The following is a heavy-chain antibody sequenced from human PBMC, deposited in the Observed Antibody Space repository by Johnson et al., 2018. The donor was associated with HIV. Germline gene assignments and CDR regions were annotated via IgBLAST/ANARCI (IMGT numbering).Heavy chain of an antibody. D-gene: IGHD6-6*01. CDR2: IKQDGSEK. V-gene: IGHV3-7*01. CDR1: GFTFSDYY. J-gene: IGHJ3*02. CDR3: ARGAIKYSSSWLGAFDI. Sequence: MLLVESGGGLVKPGGSLRLSCAASGFTFSDYYMSWIRQAPGKGLEWVANIKQDGSEKYYVDSVKGRFTISRDNAKNSLYLQMNSLRAEDTAVYYCARGAIKYSSSWLGAFDIWGQGTMVTVSS.